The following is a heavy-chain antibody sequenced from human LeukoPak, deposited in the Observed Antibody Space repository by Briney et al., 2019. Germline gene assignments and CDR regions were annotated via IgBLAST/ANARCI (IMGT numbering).Heavy chain of an antibody. Sequence: PSETLSLTCTVSGYSISSGYYWGWIRQPPGKGLEWIGSIYHSGSTYYNPSLKSRVTISVDTSKNQFSLKLSSVTAADTAVYYCARGIVLEWLLSPVYYYYYMDVWGKGTTVTVSS. CDR2: IYHSGST. J-gene: IGHJ6*03. CDR1: GYSISSGYY. CDR3: ARGIVLEWLLSPVYYYYYMDV. V-gene: IGHV4-38-2*02. D-gene: IGHD3-3*01.